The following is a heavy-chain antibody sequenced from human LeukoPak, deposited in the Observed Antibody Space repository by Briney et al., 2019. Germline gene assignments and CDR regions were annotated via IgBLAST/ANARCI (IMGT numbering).Heavy chain of an antibody. D-gene: IGHD3-10*01. Sequence: SETLSLTCTVSGDSMSGYSWSWLRQPAGKELERIGRIYSSYFTEYNLSLDGRVTMSIDTSKNQFSLMLDSVTAADTAVYYCARVNIVTGTYFDSWGQGALVTVSS. J-gene: IGHJ4*02. V-gene: IGHV4-4*07. CDR2: IYSSYFT. CDR1: GDSMSGYS. CDR3: ARVNIVTGTYFDS.